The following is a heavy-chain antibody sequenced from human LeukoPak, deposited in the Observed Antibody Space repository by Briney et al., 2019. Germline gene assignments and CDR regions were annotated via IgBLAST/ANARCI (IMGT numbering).Heavy chain of an antibody. CDR2: INHSGST. Sequence: SETLSLTCAVYGGSFSGYYWSWIRQPPGKGLGWIGEINHSGSTNYNPSLKSRVTISVDTSKNQFSLKLSSVTAADTAVYYCRARYDYYFGMDVWGQGTTVTVSS. CDR1: GGSFSGYY. CDR3: RARYDYYFGMDV. J-gene: IGHJ6*02. V-gene: IGHV4-34*01.